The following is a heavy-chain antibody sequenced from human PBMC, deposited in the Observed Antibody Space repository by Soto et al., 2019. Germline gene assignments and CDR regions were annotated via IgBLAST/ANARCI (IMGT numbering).Heavy chain of an antibody. CDR1: GYTFTNYA. J-gene: IGHJ6*02. CDR2: INAGNGNT. Sequence: GASVKVSCKASGYTFTNYAMHWVRQAPGQRLEWMGWINAGNGNTKYSQKFQGRVTITRDTSASTAYMELSSLRSEDTAVYYCARDLMTVTTGYYYYYYGMDVWGQGTTVTVSS. CDR3: ARDLMTVTTGYYYYYYGMDV. D-gene: IGHD4-17*01. V-gene: IGHV1-3*01.